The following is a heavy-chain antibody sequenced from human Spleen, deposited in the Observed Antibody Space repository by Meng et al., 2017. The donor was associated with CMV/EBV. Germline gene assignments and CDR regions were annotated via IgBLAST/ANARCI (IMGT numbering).Heavy chain of an antibody. D-gene: IGHD2-15*01. CDR2: ISAYSGNT. V-gene: IGHV1-18*01. J-gene: IGHJ6*02. CDR3: ARDVGPHYGYGMDV. Sequence: ASVKVSCKASGYTFTTYGVSWVRQAPGQGLEWMGWISAYSGNTKYAQKLQGRVTMTTDTSTNTAYMEVRSLRSDDTAVYYCARDVGPHYGYGMDVWGQGTTVTVSS. CDR1: GYTFTTYG.